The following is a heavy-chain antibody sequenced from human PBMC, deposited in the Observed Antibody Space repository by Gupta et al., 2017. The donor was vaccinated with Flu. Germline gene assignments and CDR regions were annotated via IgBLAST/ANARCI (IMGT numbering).Heavy chain of an antibody. V-gene: IGHV4-59*01. D-gene: IGHD1-26*01. Sequence: QVQLQESGPGLVKPSETLSLTCTVSGGSISSYYWSWIRQPPGKGLEWIGYIYYSGSTNYNPSLKSRVTISVDTSKNQFSLKLSSVTAADTAVYYCARERGNGLVTGWGQGTLVTVSS. J-gene: IGHJ4*02. CDR1: GGSISSYY. CDR2: IYYSGST. CDR3: ARERGNGLVTG.